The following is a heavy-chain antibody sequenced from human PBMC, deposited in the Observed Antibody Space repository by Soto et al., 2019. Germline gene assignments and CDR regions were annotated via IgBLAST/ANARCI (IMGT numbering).Heavy chain of an antibody. CDR1: GYTFTSFG. CDR3: ACGLGYCSGGSCYSWFDP. J-gene: IGHJ5*02. D-gene: IGHD2-15*01. CDR2: ISAYNGNT. V-gene: IGHV1-18*01. Sequence: GASVKVSCKGSGYTFTSFGMSWVRQAPEQGLEWMGWISAYNGNTSYEQKLQGRFTMTTDTSTSTAYMELRSLRYDDTAVYYCACGLGYCSGGSCYSWFDPWGQGTLVTVSS.